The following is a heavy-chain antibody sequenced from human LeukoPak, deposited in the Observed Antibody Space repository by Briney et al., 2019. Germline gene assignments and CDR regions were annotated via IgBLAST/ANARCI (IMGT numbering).Heavy chain of an antibody. CDR2: INHNSSNP. J-gene: IGHJ4*02. CDR1: GYTFTSYD. Sequence: ASVKVCCKASGYTFTSYDISWVRQATGQGLEWRGWINHNSSNPDYAQKHQGRVTMTRTTSTSTAYMELSSLRSEDTAVYYCAIINTPWQLRDYWGQGTLVTVSS. V-gene: IGHV1-8*01. D-gene: IGHD2-15*01. CDR3: AIINTPWQLRDY.